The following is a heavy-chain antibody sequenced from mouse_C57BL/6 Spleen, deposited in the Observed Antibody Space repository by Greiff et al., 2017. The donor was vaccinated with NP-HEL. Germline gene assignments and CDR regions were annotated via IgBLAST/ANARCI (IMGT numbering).Heavy chain of an antibody. CDR2: INPSNGGT. Sequence: QVQLQQPGTELVKPGASVKLSCKASGYTFTSYWMHWVKQRPGQGLEWIGNINPSNGGTNYNEKFKSKATLTVDKSSSTAYMQLSSLTSEDSAVYYCARSREFITTVVATPYYAMDYWGQGTSVTVSS. D-gene: IGHD1-1*01. V-gene: IGHV1-53*01. CDR3: ARSREFITTVVATPYYAMDY. J-gene: IGHJ4*01. CDR1: GYTFTSYW.